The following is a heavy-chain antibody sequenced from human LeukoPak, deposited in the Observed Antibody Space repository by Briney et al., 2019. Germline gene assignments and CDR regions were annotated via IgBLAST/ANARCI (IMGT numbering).Heavy chain of an antibody. CDR3: ASDRDGYNHYFDY. D-gene: IGHD5-24*01. Sequence: PSETLSLTCTVSGGSISSYYWSWIRQPPGKGLEWIGYIYYRGSTNYNPSLKSRVTISVDTSKNQFSLKLSSVTAADTAVYYCASDRDGYNHYFDYWGQGTLVTVSS. V-gene: IGHV4-59*01. J-gene: IGHJ4*02. CDR2: IYYRGST. CDR1: GGSISSYY.